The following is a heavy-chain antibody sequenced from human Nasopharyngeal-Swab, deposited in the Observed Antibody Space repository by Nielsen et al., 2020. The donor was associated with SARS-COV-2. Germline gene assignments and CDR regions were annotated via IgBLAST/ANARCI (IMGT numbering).Heavy chain of an antibody. V-gene: IGHV1-46*01. CDR2: INPSGCST. D-gene: IGHD4-17*01. Sequence: ASVKVSCKASGYTFTSYYMHWVRQAPGQGLEWMGIINPSGCSTSYAQKFQGRVTMTRDTSTSTVYMELSSLRSEDTAVYYCARDVTVTTNYYYYYGMDVWGQGTTVTVSS. CDR3: ARDVTVTTNYYYYYGMDV. CDR1: GYTFTSYY. J-gene: IGHJ6*02.